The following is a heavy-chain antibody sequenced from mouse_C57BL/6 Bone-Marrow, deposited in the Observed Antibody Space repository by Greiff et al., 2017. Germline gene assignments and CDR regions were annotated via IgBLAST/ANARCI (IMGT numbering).Heavy chain of an antibody. V-gene: IGHV1-55*01. CDR2: IYPGSGST. CDR3: ARPYYSNYWYFDV. Sequence: VQLQQSGAELVKPGASVKMSCKASGYTFTSYWITWVKQRPGQGLEWIGDIYPGSGSTNYNEKFKSKATLTVDKSSSTAYMQLSSLTSEDSAVYYCARPYYSNYWYFDVGGTGTTVTVSS. CDR1: GYTFTSYW. D-gene: IGHD2-5*01. J-gene: IGHJ1*03.